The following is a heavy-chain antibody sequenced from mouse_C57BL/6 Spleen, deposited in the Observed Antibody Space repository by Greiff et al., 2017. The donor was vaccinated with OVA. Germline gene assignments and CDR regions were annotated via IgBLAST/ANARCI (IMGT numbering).Heavy chain of an antibody. Sequence: EVHLVESGGGLVKPGGSLKLSCAASGFTFSDYGMHWVRQAPEKGLEWVAYISSGSSTIYYADTVKGRFTISRDNAKNTLFLQMTSLRSEDTAMYYCARCGMVSYWYFDVWGTGTTVTVSS. CDR3: ARCGMVSYWYFDV. D-gene: IGHD2-2*01. J-gene: IGHJ1*03. V-gene: IGHV5-17*01. CDR1: GFTFSDYG. CDR2: ISSGSSTI.